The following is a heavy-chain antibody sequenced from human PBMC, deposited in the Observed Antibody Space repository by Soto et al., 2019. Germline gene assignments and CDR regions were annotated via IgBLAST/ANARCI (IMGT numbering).Heavy chain of an antibody. CDR2: ISWHSGSI. CDR1: GVTFDDYA. J-gene: IGHJ6*03. D-gene: IGHD3-3*01. Sequence: ELQLVESGGGMVQPGRSLRLSCAASGVTFDDYAMHWVRQAPGKGLEWVSGISWHSGSIGCADSVKGRFTISRDNAKNALYLQMNRLRAEDTALYYCAKDTYSIFGVGLSYLDVWGKGTTVTVSS. V-gene: IGHV3-9*01. CDR3: AKDTYSIFGVGLSYLDV.